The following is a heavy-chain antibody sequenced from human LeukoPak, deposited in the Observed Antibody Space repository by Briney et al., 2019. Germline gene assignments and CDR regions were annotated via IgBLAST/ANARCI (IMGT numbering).Heavy chain of an antibody. CDR2: ISYSGST. CDR3: ARVSGPYYYYYYGMDV. J-gene: IGHJ6*02. D-gene: IGHD5-12*01. V-gene: IGHV4-59*12. Sequence: SETLSLTCTVSGGSISSYYWSWIRQPPGRGLEWIGYISYSGSTNYNPSLKSRVTISVDTSKNQFSLKLNSVTAADTAVYYCARVSGPYYYYYYGMDVWGQGTTVTVSS. CDR1: GGSISSYY.